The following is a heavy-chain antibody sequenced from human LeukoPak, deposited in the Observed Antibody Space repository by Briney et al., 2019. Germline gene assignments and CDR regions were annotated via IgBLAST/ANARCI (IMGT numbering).Heavy chain of an antibody. CDR1: GYTFSSYG. CDR2: LNPNTGGT. J-gene: IGHJ3*02. CDR3: ARDESADPKNAFDI. Sequence: ASVKVSCKASGYTFSSYGISWVRQAPGQGLEWMGWLNPNTGGTNYAQSFQGSVSLTRDTSISTAYIELSRLTSDDTATYFCARDESADPKNAFDIWGQGTVVTVSS. V-gene: IGHV1-2*02.